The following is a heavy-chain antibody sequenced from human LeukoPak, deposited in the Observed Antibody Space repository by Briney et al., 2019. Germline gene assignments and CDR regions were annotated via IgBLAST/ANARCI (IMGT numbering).Heavy chain of an antibody. Sequence: PSETLSLTYAVYGGSFSGYYWTWIRQPPWKGLEWIGDINHSGSPNYNPSLKSRVTISVDTSKIQFSLKLSSVAPPDKAVYYCAREYYDSTGYYRYWGQGTLVTVSS. CDR1: GGSFSGYY. D-gene: IGHD3-22*01. CDR3: AREYYDSTGYYRY. J-gene: IGHJ4*02. CDR2: INHSGSP. V-gene: IGHV4-34*01.